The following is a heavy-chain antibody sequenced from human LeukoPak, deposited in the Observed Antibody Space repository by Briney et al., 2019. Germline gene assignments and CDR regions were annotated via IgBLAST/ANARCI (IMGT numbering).Heavy chain of an antibody. CDR2: TYYRSKWYN. CDR1: GDSVSSNSAA. V-gene: IGHV6-1*01. Sequence: SQTLSLTCAISGDSVSSNSAAWNWIRQSPSRGLEWLGRTYYRSKWYNDYAVSVKSRITINPDTSKNQFSLKLSSVTAADTAVYYCARDSPWDSSGLDYWGQGTLATVSS. CDR3: ARDSPWDSSGLDY. D-gene: IGHD3-22*01. J-gene: IGHJ4*02.